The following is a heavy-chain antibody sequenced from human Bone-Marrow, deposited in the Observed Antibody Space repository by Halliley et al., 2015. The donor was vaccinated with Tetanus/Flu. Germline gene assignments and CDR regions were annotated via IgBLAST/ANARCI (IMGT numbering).Heavy chain of an antibody. CDR2: YYYGGST. CDR3: ATLGYTSGNSFDY. V-gene: IGHV4-59*08. D-gene: IGHD2-15*01. Sequence: TLSLTCSLSGGSIGSHFWCWIRQPPGRGLEWIGCYYYGGSTYYNPSLKSPVAISTDTSKNQFSLSLSSVSATDTAVYYCATLGYTSGNSFDYWGQGTPITVSS. CDR1: GGSIGSHF. J-gene: IGHJ4*02.